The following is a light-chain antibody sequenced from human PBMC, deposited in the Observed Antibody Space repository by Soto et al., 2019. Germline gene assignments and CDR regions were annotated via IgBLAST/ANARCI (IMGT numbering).Light chain of an antibody. V-gene: IGKV1-33*01. Sequence: DIQMTQSPSSLSASVGDRITITCQASQDITQYLNWYQQKPGKAPNLLIFDGSRLAAGVPSRFSGSRFETYFTFTISGLQPEDFASYYCQQYKSLPVTFGGGTKVEIK. CDR3: QQYKSLPVT. J-gene: IGKJ4*01. CDR2: DGS. CDR1: QDITQY.